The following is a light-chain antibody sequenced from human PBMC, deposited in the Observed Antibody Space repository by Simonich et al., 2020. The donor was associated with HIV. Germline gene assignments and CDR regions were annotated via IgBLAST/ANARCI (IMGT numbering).Light chain of an antibody. CDR2: GAS. J-gene: IGKJ2*01. Sequence: EIVMTQSPATLSVSPGERATLSCRASQSVSSTFLAWYQQKPGQAPRLLIYGASSRATGIPDRFSGSGSGTDFTLTISRLEPEDFAVYYCQQYGSSPPYTFGQGTKLEFK. CDR3: QQYGSSPPYT. V-gene: IGKV3-20*01. CDR1: QSVSSTF.